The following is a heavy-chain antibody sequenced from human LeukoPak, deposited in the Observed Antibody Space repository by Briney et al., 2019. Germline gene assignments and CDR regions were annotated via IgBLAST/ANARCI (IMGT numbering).Heavy chain of an antibody. CDR2: IYHSGST. CDR3: ARVKGIAAAGDV. D-gene: IGHD6-13*01. J-gene: IGHJ6*04. V-gene: IGHV4-39*07. Sequence: SETLSLTCTVSGGSISSSSYYWGWIRQPPGKGLEWIGSIYHSGSTYYNPSLKSRVTISVDTSKNQFSLKLSSVTAADTAVYYCARVKGIAAAGDVWGKGTTVTVSS. CDR1: GGSISSSSYY.